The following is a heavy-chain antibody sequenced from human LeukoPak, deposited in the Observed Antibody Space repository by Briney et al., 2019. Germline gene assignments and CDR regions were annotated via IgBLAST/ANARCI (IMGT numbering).Heavy chain of an antibody. V-gene: IGHV1-46*01. CDR1: GYTFTSYY. CDR2: INPSGGST. CDR3: ARARAGAGLDY. Sequence: ASVTVSCKASGYTFTSYYMHWVRQAPGQGLEWMGIINPSGGSTNYAQKFQGRVTMTRDTSTSTVYMELSSLRSEDTAVYYCARARAGAGLDYWGQGTLVTVSS. J-gene: IGHJ4*02. D-gene: IGHD6-19*01.